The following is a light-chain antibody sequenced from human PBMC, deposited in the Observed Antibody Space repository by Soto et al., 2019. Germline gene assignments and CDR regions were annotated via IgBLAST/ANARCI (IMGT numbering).Light chain of an antibody. CDR2: LGS. Sequence: DIVMTQSPLSLPVTPGEAASISCRSSQSLLHSNGYNYVDWYLQKAGQSPHLLIYLGSNRASGVAGRFSGSGSVTYFTLKISRVEAEDVGVYYCMQSLETPWTVGQGTKVDIK. CDR3: MQSLETPWT. CDR1: QSLLHSNGYNY. J-gene: IGKJ1*01. V-gene: IGKV2-28*01.